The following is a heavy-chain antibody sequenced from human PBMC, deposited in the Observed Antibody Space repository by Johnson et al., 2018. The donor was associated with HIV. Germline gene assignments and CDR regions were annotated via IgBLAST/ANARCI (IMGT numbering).Heavy chain of an antibody. CDR1: GFTFSSYA. Sequence: QVQLVESGGGVVQPGRSLRLSCAASGFTFSSYAMHWVRQAPGKGLEWVAVISYDGSNKYYADSVKGRFTISRDNSKNTLYLQMISLKTEDTAVYYCTTRLRVGITGPTTAFDIWGQGTMVTVSS. J-gene: IGHJ3*02. D-gene: IGHD1-20*01. V-gene: IGHV3-30-3*01. CDR3: TTRLRVGITGPTTAFDI. CDR2: ISYDGSNK.